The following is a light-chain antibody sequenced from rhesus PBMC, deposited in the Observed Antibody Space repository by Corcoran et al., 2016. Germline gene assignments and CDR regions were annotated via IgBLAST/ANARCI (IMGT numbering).Light chain of an antibody. J-gene: IGKJ2*01. CDR3: QHTYSTPLS. CDR2: KAS. Sequence: DIQMTQSPSSLSASVGDRVTITCRASPNVNNFLNWYQQKPGKAPELLSYKASTLQIGVPSRFSGSGSGTDYTFTISSLQPEDVATYDCQHTYSTPLSFGQGTKVEI. CDR1: PNVNNF. V-gene: IGKV1-74*01.